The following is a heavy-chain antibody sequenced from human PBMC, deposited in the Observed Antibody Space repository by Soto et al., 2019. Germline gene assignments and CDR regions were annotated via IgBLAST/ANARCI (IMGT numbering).Heavy chain of an antibody. V-gene: IGHV3-7*01. Sequence: GGSLRLSCAASGFTFSIYWMTWVRQAPEKGLEWLAKIKEDGSEKYYVDSVKGRFTISRDNAKNSLYLQMNSLRAEDTAVYYCARDPAFGAFDIWGQGTMVTVS. CDR1: GFTFSIYW. J-gene: IGHJ3*02. D-gene: IGHD3-16*01. CDR3: ARDPAFGAFDI. CDR2: IKEDGSEK.